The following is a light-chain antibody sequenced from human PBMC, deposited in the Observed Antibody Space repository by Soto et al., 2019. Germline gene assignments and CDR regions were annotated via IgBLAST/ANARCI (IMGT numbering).Light chain of an antibody. V-gene: IGKV1-39*01. J-gene: IGKJ2*01. CDR3: QQYYSSPYT. Sequence: DIQMTQSPSSLSASVGDRVTITCRASQSISSYLNWYQQKPQRAPNLLIYGASRLQSGVPSRFSGSGSGTEFTLTISSLQPEDFATYYCQQYYSSPYTFGQGTKLEV. CDR2: GAS. CDR1: QSISSY.